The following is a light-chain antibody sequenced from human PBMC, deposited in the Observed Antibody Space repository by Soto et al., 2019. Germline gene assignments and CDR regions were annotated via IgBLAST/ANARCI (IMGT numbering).Light chain of an antibody. CDR1: SSDVGGYNY. CDR2: DVS. Sequence: QSALTQPASVSGSPGQSITISCTGTSSDVGGYNYVSWYQQHPGKAPKLMIYDVSNRPSGVSNRFSGSKSGKTASLTISGLQAEDEADYYCSSYAGSNNYVFGTGTKSPS. CDR3: SSYAGSNNYV. V-gene: IGLV2-14*01. J-gene: IGLJ1*01.